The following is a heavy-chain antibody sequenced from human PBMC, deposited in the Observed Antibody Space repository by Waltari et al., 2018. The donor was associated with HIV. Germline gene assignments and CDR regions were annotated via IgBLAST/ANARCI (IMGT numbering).Heavy chain of an antibody. CDR2: FDPEDGET. Sequence: QVQLVQSGAEVKKPGASVKVSCKVSGYTPTELSMPWVRLAPGKGLEWMGGFDPEDGETIYAQKFQGRVTMTEDTSTDTAYMELSSLRSEDTAVYYCATVRTEAGSYSIFDYWGQGTLVTVSS. CDR3: ATVRTEAGSYSIFDY. V-gene: IGHV1-24*01. D-gene: IGHD1-26*01. CDR1: GYTPTELS. J-gene: IGHJ4*02.